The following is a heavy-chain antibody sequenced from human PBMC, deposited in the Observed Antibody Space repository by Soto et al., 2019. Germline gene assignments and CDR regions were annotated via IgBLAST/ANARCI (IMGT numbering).Heavy chain of an antibody. CDR1: CFRLCPYS. D-gene: IGHD2-2*01. V-gene: IGHV3-21*01. CDR3: ARDPDSVVLPAAPPDWFDP. J-gene: IGHJ5*02. Sequence: PGASLRLSYSPSCFRLCPYSMNRVRHSTGKGLXWVSSTSISSSYIYYADSVKGRFTISRENAKHSLYLQMNSMRAEDTAVYYCARDPDSVVLPAAPPDWFDPCGQ. CDR2: TSISSSYI.